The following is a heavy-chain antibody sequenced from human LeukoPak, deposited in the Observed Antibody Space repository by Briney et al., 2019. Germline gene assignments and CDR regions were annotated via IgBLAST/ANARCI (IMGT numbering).Heavy chain of an antibody. CDR2: INHSGST. D-gene: IGHD6-19*01. V-gene: IGHV4-34*01. Sequence: SETLSLTCAVYGGSFSGNYWSWIRQPPGKGLEWIGEINHSGSTNYNPSLKSRVTISVDTSKNQFSLKLSSVTAADTAVYYCARGRHSSGWYGRHNWFDPWGQGTLVTVSS. J-gene: IGHJ5*02. CDR1: GGSFSGNY. CDR3: ARGRHSSGWYGRHNWFDP.